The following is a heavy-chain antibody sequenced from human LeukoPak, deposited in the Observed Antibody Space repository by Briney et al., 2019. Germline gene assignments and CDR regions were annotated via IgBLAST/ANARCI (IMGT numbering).Heavy chain of an antibody. V-gene: IGHV1-2*04. CDR2: INPNSGGT. CDR1: GYTFTGYY. Sequence: ASVKVSCKASGYTFTGYYMHWARQAPGQGLEWMGWINPNSGGTNYAQKFQGWVTMTRDTSISTAYMELSRLRSDDTAVYYCARELSVAGTMGYFDYWGQGTLVTVSS. J-gene: IGHJ4*02. D-gene: IGHD6-19*01. CDR3: ARELSVAGTMGYFDY.